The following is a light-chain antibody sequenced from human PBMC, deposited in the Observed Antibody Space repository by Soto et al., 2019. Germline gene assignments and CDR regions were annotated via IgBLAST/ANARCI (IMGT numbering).Light chain of an antibody. CDR1: QDIRNS. CDR3: LQHYDYSWT. Sequence: DIQMTQSPSSLSASVGDRVTITCRASQDIRNSLGWYQQKPGKAPKRLIYGASTLQSGVPSRFSGSRSGTEFTLTINSLQPEHFATYYCLQHYDYSWTFGKGTKVDIK. V-gene: IGKV1-17*01. CDR2: GAS. J-gene: IGKJ1*01.